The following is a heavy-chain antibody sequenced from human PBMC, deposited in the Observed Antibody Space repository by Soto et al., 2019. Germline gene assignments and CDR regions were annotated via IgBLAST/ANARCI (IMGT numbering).Heavy chain of an antibody. CDR2: ISAYNGNT. D-gene: IGHD2-2*01. CDR3: AREGYCISTSCYASALDY. Sequence: ASVKVSCKASGYTFTSYGIIWVRQAPGQGLEWMGWISAYNGNTDYPQKLQGRVTMTTDTSTSTAYMELRSLRSDDTAVYYCAREGYCISTSCYASALDYWGQGTLVTVSS. V-gene: IGHV1-18*01. J-gene: IGHJ4*02. CDR1: GYTFTSYG.